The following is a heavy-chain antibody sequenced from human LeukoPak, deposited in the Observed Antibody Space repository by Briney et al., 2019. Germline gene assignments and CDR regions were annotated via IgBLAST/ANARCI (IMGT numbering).Heavy chain of an antibody. D-gene: IGHD3-10*01. Sequence: GESLKISCKGSGYSFTSXXXXXXRQLPXKGLXXXGIVYPGDSDTRYSPSFQGXVTISADKSISPAYLQWSSLKASDTAMYYCARRKKGELLIDYWGQGTLVTVSS. CDR2: VYPGDSDT. V-gene: IGHV5-51*01. CDR3: ARRKKGELLIDY. CDR1: GYSFTSXX. J-gene: IGHJ4*02.